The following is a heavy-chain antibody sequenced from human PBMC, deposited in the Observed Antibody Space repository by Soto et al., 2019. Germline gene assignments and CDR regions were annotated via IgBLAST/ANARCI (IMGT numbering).Heavy chain of an antibody. CDR1: GGSISSYY. CDR3: ARVQMATLYFDY. Sequence: SETLSLTVTISGGSISSYYCSWVRQPPGKGLEWIGYIYYSGTHNYNPSLKSRLTISVDTSKNQFSLKLNSVTAADTAVYYCARVQMATLYFDYWGQGTLVTVSS. J-gene: IGHJ4*02. D-gene: IGHD5-12*01. CDR2: IYYSGTH. V-gene: IGHV4-59*01.